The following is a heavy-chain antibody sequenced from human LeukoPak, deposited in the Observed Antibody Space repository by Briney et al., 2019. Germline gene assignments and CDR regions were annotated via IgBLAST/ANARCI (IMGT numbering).Heavy chain of an antibody. Sequence: GGSLRLSCAASGFTFSRFWMSWVRQAPGKGLEWVANIKQDGSEKNYVDSLKGRFTISRDNAKNSLYLQMSSLRAEDTAVYYCAKAPRDSSGYFLFCFDYWGQGTLVTVSS. CDR2: IKQDGSEK. CDR3: AKAPRDSSGYFLFCFDY. V-gene: IGHV3-7*01. D-gene: IGHD3-22*01. CDR1: GFTFSRFW. J-gene: IGHJ4*02.